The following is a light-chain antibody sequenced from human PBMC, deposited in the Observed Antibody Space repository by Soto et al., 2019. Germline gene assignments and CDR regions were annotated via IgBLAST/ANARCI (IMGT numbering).Light chain of an antibody. CDR3: QVYTSSPHT. CDR2: DAS. V-gene: IGKV3-20*01. J-gene: IGKJ1*01. CDR1: QSVGSDY. Sequence: EVVLTQSPGTLSLSPGERATLSCRSSQSVGSDYLAWYQQKPDQAPRLLIYDASSRATGIPDRFSGSGSGTDFTLTISRLEPEDFAVYYCQVYTSSPHTFGQGTKVELK.